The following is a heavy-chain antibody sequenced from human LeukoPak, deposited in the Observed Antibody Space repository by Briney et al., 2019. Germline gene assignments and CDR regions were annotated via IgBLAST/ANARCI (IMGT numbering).Heavy chain of an antibody. J-gene: IGHJ3*02. Sequence: KSSETLSLTCTVSGDSIGTYFWNWIRQSAGEGLEWIGHVYDGGRTNYNPSLKGHVTISVDASRNLFSLRLSSVTAADTAVYYCARDFVETGVVGFDMWGQGTMVTVSS. CDR1: GDSIGTYF. D-gene: IGHD2-8*02. CDR3: ARDFVETGVVGFDM. CDR2: VYDGGRT. V-gene: IGHV4-4*07.